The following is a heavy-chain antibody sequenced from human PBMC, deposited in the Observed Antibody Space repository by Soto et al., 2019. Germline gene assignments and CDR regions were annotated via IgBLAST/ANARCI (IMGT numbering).Heavy chain of an antibody. Sequence: GGSLRLSCAASGFTFSSYWMHWVRQAPGKGLVWVSRINSDGSRTSYTDSMKGRFTISNDNAKNTLYLKMNSLRAEDTAVYYCATRDRYSWWGQGTLVTVSS. CDR3: ATRDRYSW. CDR2: INSDGSRT. V-gene: IGHV3-74*01. D-gene: IGHD1-26*01. CDR1: GFTFSSYW. J-gene: IGHJ4*02.